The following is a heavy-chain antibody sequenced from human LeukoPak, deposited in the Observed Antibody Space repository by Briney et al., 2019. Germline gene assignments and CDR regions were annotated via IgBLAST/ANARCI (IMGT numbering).Heavy chain of an antibody. D-gene: IGHD5-12*01. CDR3: ANTTHVAPDGRAEYFQH. CDR1: GGSISSYS. Sequence: SETLSLTCTVSGGSISSYSWSWIRQPPGKGLEWIGCRYVGGRDLYNPSLRGRVTISVDASEKQISLSLRSVTAADTAMYYCANTTHVAPDGRAEYFQHWGQGTLAIVSS. J-gene: IGHJ1*01. CDR2: RYVGGRD. V-gene: IGHV4-59*03.